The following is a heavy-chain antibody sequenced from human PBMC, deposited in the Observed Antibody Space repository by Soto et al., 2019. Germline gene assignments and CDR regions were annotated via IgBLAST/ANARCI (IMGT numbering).Heavy chain of an antibody. J-gene: IGHJ4*02. CDR2: INHSGST. V-gene: IGHV4-34*01. CDR3: ARSPGIAVADY. CDR1: GGSFSGYY. D-gene: IGHD6-19*01. Sequence: PSETLSLTCAVYGGSFSGYYWTWIRQPPGTGLEWIGEINHSGSTSYNPSLKSRVTISVDTSKNQFSLKLTSVTAADTAVYYCARSPGIAVADYWGQGTLVTVSS.